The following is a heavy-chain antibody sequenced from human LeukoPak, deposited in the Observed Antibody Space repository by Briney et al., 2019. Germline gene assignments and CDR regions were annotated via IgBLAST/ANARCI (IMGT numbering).Heavy chain of an antibody. CDR3: ASRSSTSKAYYYYYHGMDV. D-gene: IGHD2-2*01. CDR2: INPNSGGT. V-gene: IGHV1-2*02. Sequence: GASVKVSCKASGYTFTGYYMHWVRQAPGQGLEWMGWINPNSGGTNYAQKFQGRVTMTRDTSISTAYMELSRLRSDDTAVYYCASRSSTSKAYYYYYHGMDVWGQGTTVTVSS. CDR1: GYTFTGYY. J-gene: IGHJ6*02.